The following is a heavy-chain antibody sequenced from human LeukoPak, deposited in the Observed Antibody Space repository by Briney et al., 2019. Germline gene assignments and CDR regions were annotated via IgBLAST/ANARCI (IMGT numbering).Heavy chain of an antibody. D-gene: IGHD3-10*01. CDR1: GFTFSDYY. J-gene: IGHJ6*04. Sequence: GGSLRLSCEATGFTFSDYYMHWVRQAPGKGLMWVSRISSDGTSLTYADSVKGRFTISRDNAKNTLYLQMNNLRAEDTAVYYCTRKLRGVYGMDVWGKGTTVTVSS. V-gene: IGHV3-74*01. CDR2: ISSDGTSL. CDR3: TRKLRGVYGMDV.